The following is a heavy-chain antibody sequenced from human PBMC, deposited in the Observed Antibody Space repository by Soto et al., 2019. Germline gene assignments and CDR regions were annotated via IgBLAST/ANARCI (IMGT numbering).Heavy chain of an antibody. Sequence: EVQLLDSRGGLVQPGGSLRLSCAASGFTFSNYAMTWVRQGLGKGLEWVSGISGSGGRSYYADSVKGRFTISRDNSKSTLYLQMNSLRAEDTAVYYCAKAYFVWSSEQPYYFDYWGQGTLVTVSS. V-gene: IGHV3-23*01. J-gene: IGHJ4*02. D-gene: IGHD3-16*01. CDR3: AKAYFVWSSEQPYYFDY. CDR2: ISGSGGRS. CDR1: GFTFSNYA.